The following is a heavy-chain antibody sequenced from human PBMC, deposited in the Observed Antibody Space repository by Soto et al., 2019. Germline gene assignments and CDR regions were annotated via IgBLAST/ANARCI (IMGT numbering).Heavy chain of an antibody. D-gene: IGHD6-13*01. Sequence: EVQLVESGGGLVQPGGSLRLSCAASGFTFSSYWMYWVRQAPGKGLEWVSHMNNDGSYIIYAESVKGPFTFSTDNAKNTLYLQMNSLTAEDTAVYYCVRGGYMHACDIWGQGTMVTVSS. J-gene: IGHJ3*02. V-gene: IGHV3-74*01. CDR1: GFTFSSYW. CDR3: VRGGYMHACDI. CDR2: MNNDGSYI.